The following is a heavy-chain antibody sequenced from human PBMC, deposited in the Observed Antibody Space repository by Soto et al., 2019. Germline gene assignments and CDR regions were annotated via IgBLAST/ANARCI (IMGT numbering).Heavy chain of an antibody. CDR3: SRGLGSGTYTRYYYFYMDV. D-gene: IGHD3-10*01. J-gene: IGHJ6*03. Sequence: GGSLRLSCAASGFTFSSYSMKWVRQAPGKGLEWVSYISGSSSNIQYAESVRGRFTISRDNAENSLYLQMNRLRAEDTAVYYCSRGLGSGTYTRYYYFYMDVWGKGTTVTVSS. CDR1: GFTFSSYS. V-gene: IGHV3-21*05. CDR2: ISGSSSNI.